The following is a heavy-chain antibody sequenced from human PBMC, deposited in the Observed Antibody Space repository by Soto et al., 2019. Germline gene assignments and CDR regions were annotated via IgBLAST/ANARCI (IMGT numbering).Heavy chain of an antibody. D-gene: IGHD1-20*01. J-gene: IGHJ4*02. V-gene: IGHV4-59*01. Sequence: PSETLSLTCIVSGGSINSDYWSWIRQSPGKGLEWIGYVFFSGSTNYNHSFKSRVTISVDTSKNQIYLRVTSVTAADTAVYYCARGRPMYNSIYRGQGTLVTVSS. CDR2: VFFSGST. CDR1: GGSINSDY. CDR3: ARGRPMYNSIY.